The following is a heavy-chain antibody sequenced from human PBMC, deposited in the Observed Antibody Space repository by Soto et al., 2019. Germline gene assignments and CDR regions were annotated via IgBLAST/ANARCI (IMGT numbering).Heavy chain of an antibody. CDR2: ISYDGSNK. D-gene: IGHD3-9*01. CDR1: GFTFSSYG. J-gene: IGHJ4*02. Sequence: GSLRLSCAASGFTFSSYGMHWVRQAPGKGLEWVAVISYDGSNKYYADSVKGRFTISRDNSKNTLYLQMNSLRAEDTAVYYCAKDIGILTGYMYYFDYWGQGTLVTVS. CDR3: AKDIGILTGYMYYFDY. V-gene: IGHV3-30*18.